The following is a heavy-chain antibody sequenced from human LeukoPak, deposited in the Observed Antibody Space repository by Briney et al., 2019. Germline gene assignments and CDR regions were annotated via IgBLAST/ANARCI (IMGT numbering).Heavy chain of an antibody. Sequence: SVKVSCXASGYTFTSYDINWVRQATGQGLEWMGWMNPNSGNTGYAQKFQGRVTMTRNTSISTAYMELSSLRSEDTAVYYCARVRGVRGVNTYNWFVSWGQGTLVTVSS. CDR1: GYTFTSYD. J-gene: IGHJ5*01. CDR3: ARVRGVRGVNTYNWFVS. D-gene: IGHD3-10*01. V-gene: IGHV1-8*01. CDR2: MNPNSGNT.